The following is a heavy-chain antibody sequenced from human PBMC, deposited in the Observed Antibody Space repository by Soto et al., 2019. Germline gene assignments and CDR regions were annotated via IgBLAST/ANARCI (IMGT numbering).Heavy chain of an antibody. J-gene: IGHJ4*02. CDR3: ARADYIWGSYFDY. CDR1: GGSISSYY. CDR2: IYYSGST. D-gene: IGHD3-16*01. V-gene: IGHV4-59*01. Sequence: PSETLSLTCTVSGGSISSYYWSWIRHPPGKGLEWIGYIYYSGSTNYNPSLKSRVTISVDTSKNQFSLKLNSVTAADTAVYYCARADYIWGSYFDYWGQGTLVTVSS.